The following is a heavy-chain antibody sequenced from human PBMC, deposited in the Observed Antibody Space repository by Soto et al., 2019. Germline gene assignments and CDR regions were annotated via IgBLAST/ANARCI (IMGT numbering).Heavy chain of an antibody. CDR1: GFTFANAW. CDR2: VRSKADGGTT. V-gene: IGHV3-15*01. Sequence: EVQLVESGGGLGKPGGSLRLSCAASGFTFANAWMSWVRQAPGKGLEWVGRVRSKADGGTTDYAAPVKGRFTISRDDSENTLYLQMNSLKIDDTAVYYCRCDWDYPVLWGQGTLVTVSS. CDR3: RCDWDYPVL. D-gene: IGHD1-7*01. J-gene: IGHJ4*02.